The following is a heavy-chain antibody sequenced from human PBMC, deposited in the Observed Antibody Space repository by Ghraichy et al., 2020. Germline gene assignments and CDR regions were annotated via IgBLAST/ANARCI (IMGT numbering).Heavy chain of an antibody. J-gene: IGHJ2*01. D-gene: IGHD3-22*01. V-gene: IGHV4-39*01. CDR1: GGSISSSSYY. Sequence: SQTLSLTCTVSGGSISSSSYYWGWIRQPPGKGLEWIGSIYYSGSTYYNPSLKSRVTISVDTSKNQFSLKLSSVTAADTAVYYCARLSRLSGYYFIDLWGRGTLVTVSS. CDR3: ARLSRLSGYYFIDL. CDR2: IYYSGST.